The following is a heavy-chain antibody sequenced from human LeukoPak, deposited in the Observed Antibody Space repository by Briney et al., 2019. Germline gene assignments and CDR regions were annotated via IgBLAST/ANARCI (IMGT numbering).Heavy chain of an antibody. CDR2: ISSNGGST. D-gene: IGHD1-26*01. V-gene: IGHV3-64*01. J-gene: IGHJ4*02. CDR1: GFTFSSYA. Sequence: GGSLRLSXAASGFTFSSYAMHWVRQSPGKGLEYVSAISSNGGSTFYANSVKGRFTISRDNSKNTLYLQMGSLRAEDMAVYYCARATGIVGAPDWGQGTLVTVSS. CDR3: ARATGIVGAPD.